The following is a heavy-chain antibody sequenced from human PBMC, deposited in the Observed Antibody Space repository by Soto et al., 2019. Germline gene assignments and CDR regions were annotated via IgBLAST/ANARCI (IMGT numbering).Heavy chain of an antibody. CDR3: ARSGEDYYDSSGYYDY. Sequence: LSLTCTVSGGSISSYYWSWIRQPPGKGLEWIGYIYYSGSTNYNPSLKSRVTISVDTSKNQFSLKLSSVTAADTAVYYCARSGEDYYDSSGYYDYWGQGTLVTVSS. D-gene: IGHD3-22*01. J-gene: IGHJ4*02. V-gene: IGHV4-59*01. CDR2: IYYSGST. CDR1: GGSISSYY.